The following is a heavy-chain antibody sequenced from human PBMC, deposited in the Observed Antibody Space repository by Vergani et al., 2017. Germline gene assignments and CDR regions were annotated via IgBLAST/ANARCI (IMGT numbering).Heavy chain of an antibody. V-gene: IGHV3-9*01. J-gene: IGHJ5*02. CDR3: AKDLGTSSGGGWFDP. CDR1: GFTFDDYA. D-gene: IGHD6-6*01. CDR2: ISWNSGSI. Sequence: EVQLVESGGGLVQPGRSLRLSCAASGFTFDDYAMHWVRQAPGKGLEWVSGISWNSGSIGYADSVNGRFTISRDNAKNSLYLQMNSLRAEDTALYYCAKDLGTSSGGGWFDPWGQGTLVTVSS.